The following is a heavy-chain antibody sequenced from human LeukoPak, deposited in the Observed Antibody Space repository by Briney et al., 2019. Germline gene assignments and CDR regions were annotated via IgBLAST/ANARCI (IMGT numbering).Heavy chain of an antibody. Sequence: GASVKVPCKASGYTFTDYYIHWVRQSPGQGLEWMGWIHPPSGGTNYAEKLQGRVTMTRDTFISTAYMELTRLTSDDAGVYYCVRDPGWLQVDYWGQGTLLTVSS. CDR1: GYTFTDYY. D-gene: IGHD5-24*01. J-gene: IGHJ4*02. CDR2: IHPPSGGT. CDR3: VRDPGWLQVDY. V-gene: IGHV1-2*02.